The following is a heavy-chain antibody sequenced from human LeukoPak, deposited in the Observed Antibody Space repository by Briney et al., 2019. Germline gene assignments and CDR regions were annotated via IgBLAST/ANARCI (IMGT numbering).Heavy chain of an antibody. J-gene: IGHJ6*03. Sequence: ASVKPSCKGSGYTFTCYGISWVRQAPGQGLEWWGWISAYNGKTNNPQKLQGRVTMPTDTSTSTADMELRSLRSDDTAVYYCARHPGLSGYEFGFYYYYMDVWAKGTTVTVSS. CDR1: GYTFTCYG. CDR2: ISAYNGKT. V-gene: IGHV1-18*01. CDR3: ARHPGLSGYEFGFYYYYMDV. D-gene: IGHD5-12*01.